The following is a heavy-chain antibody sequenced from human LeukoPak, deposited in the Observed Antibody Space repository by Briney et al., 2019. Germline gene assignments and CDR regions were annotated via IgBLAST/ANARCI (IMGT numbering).Heavy chain of an antibody. D-gene: IGHD3-22*01. CDR3: ARDRGSYYYDSSGPTGGYYYGMDV. J-gene: IGHJ6*02. Sequence: SETLSLTCTVSGGSVSSGSYYWSWIRQPPGKGLEWIGYIYYSGSTNYNPSLKSRVTISVDTSKNQFSLKLSSVTAADTAVYYCARDRGSYYYDSSGPTGGYYYGMDVWGQGTTVTVSS. V-gene: IGHV4-61*01. CDR1: GGSVSSGSYY. CDR2: IYYSGST.